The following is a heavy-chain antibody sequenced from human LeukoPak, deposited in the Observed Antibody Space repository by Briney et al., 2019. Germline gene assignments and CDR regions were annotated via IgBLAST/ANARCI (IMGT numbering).Heavy chain of an antibody. D-gene: IGHD3-22*01. CDR1: GYTFTSYY. CDR3: ARDFYDSSGYYGDYWYFDL. CDR2: INPSGGST. V-gene: IGHV1-46*01. J-gene: IGHJ2*01. Sequence: EASVKVSCKASGYTFTSYYMHWVRQAPGQGLEWMGLINPSGGSTSYAQKFQGRVTMTRDTSTSTVYMELSSLRSEDTAVYYCARDFYDSSGYYGDYWYFDLWGRGTLVTVSS.